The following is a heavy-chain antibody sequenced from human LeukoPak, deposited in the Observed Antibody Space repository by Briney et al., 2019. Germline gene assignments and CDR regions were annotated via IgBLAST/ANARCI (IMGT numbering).Heavy chain of an antibody. V-gene: IGHV5-51*01. J-gene: IGHJ4*02. CDR3: ARLKSVSGYYRYFDY. CDR1: GYSFLSYW. Sequence: GESLKISCQGSGYSFLSYWIGWVRQTPGKGLEWMGIFSPVDSDTRYSPSFQGQVTMSGDRSISTAYLQWRSLKASDTAMYYCARLKSVSGYYRYFDYWGQGTLVTVSS. CDR2: FSPVDSDT. D-gene: IGHD3-3*01.